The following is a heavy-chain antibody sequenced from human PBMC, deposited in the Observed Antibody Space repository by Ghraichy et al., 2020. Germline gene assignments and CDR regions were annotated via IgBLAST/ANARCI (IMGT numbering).Heavy chain of an antibody. CDR1: GGSFSGYY. D-gene: IGHD6-6*01. J-gene: IGHJ4*02. V-gene: IGHV4-34*01. CDR2: INHSGST. Sequence: SQTLSLTCAVYGGSFSGYYWSWIRQPPGKGLEWIGEINHSGSTNYNPSLKSRVTISVDTSKNQFSLKLSSVTAADTAVYYCARGIAARWGQGTLVTVSS. CDR3: ARGIAAR.